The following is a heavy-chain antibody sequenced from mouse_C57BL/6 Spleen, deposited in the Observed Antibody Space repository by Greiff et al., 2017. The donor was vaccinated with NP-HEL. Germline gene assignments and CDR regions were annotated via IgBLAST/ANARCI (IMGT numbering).Heavy chain of an antibody. CDR1: GYTFTSYW. CDR3: ARSRDYDGYAMDY. J-gene: IGHJ4*01. D-gene: IGHD2-4*01. CDR2: IDPSDSET. Sequence: VQLQQPGAELVRPGSSVKLSCKASGYTFTSYWMHWVKQRPIQGLEWIGNIDPSDSETHYNQKFKDKATLTVDKSSSTAYMQLSSLTSEDSAVYYCARSRDYDGYAMDYWGQGTSVTVSS. V-gene: IGHV1-52*01.